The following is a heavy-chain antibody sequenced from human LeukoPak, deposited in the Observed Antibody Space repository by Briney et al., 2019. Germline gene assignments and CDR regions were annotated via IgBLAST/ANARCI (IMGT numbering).Heavy chain of an antibody. J-gene: IGHJ6*02. CDR2: ISYDGSNK. D-gene: IGHD5-12*01. CDR3: AKAERGYSGDYAMDV. CDR1: GFTFSTYA. V-gene: IGHV3-30*18. Sequence: GGSLRLSCAASGFTFSTYAMHWVRQAPGKGLEWVAVISYDGSNKHYGDTVMGRFTISRDNSKNTLYLQMNSLRGEDTAVYYCAKAERGYSGDYAMDVWGQGTTVTVSS.